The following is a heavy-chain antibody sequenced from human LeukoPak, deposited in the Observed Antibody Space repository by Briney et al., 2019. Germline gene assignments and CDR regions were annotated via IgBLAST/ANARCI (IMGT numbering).Heavy chain of an antibody. Sequence: PGGSLRLSCAASGFTFSSYEMNWVRQAPGKGLEWVSYISSSGSTIYYADSVKGRFTISRDNAKNSLYLQMNSLRAEDTAVYYCARKSAAEYYYYYYMGVWGKGTTVTVSS. CDR1: GFTFSSYE. CDR2: ISSSGSTI. J-gene: IGHJ6*03. CDR3: ARKSAAEYYYYYYMGV. V-gene: IGHV3-48*03. D-gene: IGHD6-13*01.